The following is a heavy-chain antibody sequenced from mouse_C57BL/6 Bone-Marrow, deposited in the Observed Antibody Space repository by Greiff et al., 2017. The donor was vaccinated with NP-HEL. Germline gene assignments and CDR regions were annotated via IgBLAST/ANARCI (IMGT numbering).Heavy chain of an antibody. V-gene: IGHV1-9*01. CDR2: ILPGGGST. CDR3: ARSQLRNWYFDF. D-gene: IGHD1-1*01. CDR1: GYTFTGYW. J-gene: IGHJ1*03. Sequence: VQLQQSGAELMKPGASVKLSCKASGYTFTGYWIEWVKQRPGHGLEWIGEILPGGGSTNYNEKFKGKATFTADTSSNTAYMQLSSLTTEDSAIYYCARSQLRNWYFDFWGTGTTVTVSS.